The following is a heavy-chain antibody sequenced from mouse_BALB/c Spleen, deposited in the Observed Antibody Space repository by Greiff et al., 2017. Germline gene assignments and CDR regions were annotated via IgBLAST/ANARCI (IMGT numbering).Heavy chain of an antibody. Sequence: EVQLQQSGAELVRSGASVKLSCTASGFNIKDYYMHWVKQRPEQGLEWIGWIDPENGDTEYAPKFQGKATMTADTSSNTAYLQLSSLTSEDTAVYYCNAGTGCAYWGQGTLVTVSA. CDR2: IDPENGDT. CDR1: GFNIKDYY. J-gene: IGHJ3*01. V-gene: IGHV14-4*02. D-gene: IGHD4-1*01. CDR3: NAGTGCAY.